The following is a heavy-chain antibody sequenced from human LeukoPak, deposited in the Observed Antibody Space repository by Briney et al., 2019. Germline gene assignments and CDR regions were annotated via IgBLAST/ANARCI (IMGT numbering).Heavy chain of an antibody. CDR1: GFTFSSYG. CDR3: AKGPAMVRGTFDP. Sequence: AGGSLRLSCAASGFTFSSYGMHWVRQAPGKGLEWVAFIRYDGSNKYYADSVKGRFTISRDNSKNTLYLQMNSLRTEETAVYYCAKGPAMVRGTFDPWGQGTLVTVSS. J-gene: IGHJ5*02. CDR2: IRYDGSNK. D-gene: IGHD3-10*01. V-gene: IGHV3-30*02.